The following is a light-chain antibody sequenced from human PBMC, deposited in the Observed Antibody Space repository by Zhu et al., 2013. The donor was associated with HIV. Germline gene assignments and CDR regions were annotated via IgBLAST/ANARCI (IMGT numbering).Light chain of an antibody. CDR1: QDIKNH. Sequence: DIQVTQSPSSLSASAGDRVTITCQASQDIKNHLGWYQQKPGQPPKLLIYWASTRESGVPDRFSGSGSGTEFTLTISSLQSEDFAVYYCQQYNNWPPTWTFGQGTKVEIK. V-gene: IGKV1-27*01. CDR3: QQYNNWPPTWT. J-gene: IGKJ1*01. CDR2: WAS.